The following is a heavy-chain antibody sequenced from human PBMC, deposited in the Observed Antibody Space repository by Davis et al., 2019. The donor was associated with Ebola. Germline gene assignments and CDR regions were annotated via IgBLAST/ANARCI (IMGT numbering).Heavy chain of an antibody. D-gene: IGHD3-10*01. J-gene: IGHJ4*02. Sequence: PSETLSLTCTVYSRSFSGYYWNWIRQPPGKGLEWIGEINHSGSTNYNPSLKSRVTISVDTSKNQFSLNLSSVTAADTAVYYCARGRYYGSGSYYMNYWGQGTLVTVSS. CDR1: SRSFSGYY. CDR2: INHSGST. CDR3: ARGRYYGSGSYYMNY. V-gene: IGHV4-34*01.